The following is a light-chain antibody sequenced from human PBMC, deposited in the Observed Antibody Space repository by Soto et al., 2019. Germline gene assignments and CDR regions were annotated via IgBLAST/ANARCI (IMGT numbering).Light chain of an antibody. CDR3: QSYDSSLSVEV. J-gene: IGLJ2*01. Sequence: QSVLTQPPSVSGAPGQRVTISCTGSSSNIGAGYDVHWYQQLPGTAPKLLIYGNSNRPSGFPDRFSGSKSGTSASLAITGLQAEDEADSYCQSYDSSLSVEVFGGGTQLTVL. CDR1: SSNIGAGYD. V-gene: IGLV1-40*01. CDR2: GNS.